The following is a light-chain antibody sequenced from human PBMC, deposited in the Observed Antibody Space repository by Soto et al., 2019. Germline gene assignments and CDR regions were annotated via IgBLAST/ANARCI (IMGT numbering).Light chain of an antibody. CDR3: HNYSIWPTVT. J-gene: IGKJ2*01. CDR2: GAS. Sequence: EIVMTQSPATLSVSPGERATLSCRASQSVSSNLAWYQQKPGQAPRLLIYGASTRATGIPARFSGSVSGTGFTHTVIILLYVAFAVYYCHNYSIWPTVTFGKGIKQEI. V-gene: IGKV3-15*01. CDR1: QSVSSN.